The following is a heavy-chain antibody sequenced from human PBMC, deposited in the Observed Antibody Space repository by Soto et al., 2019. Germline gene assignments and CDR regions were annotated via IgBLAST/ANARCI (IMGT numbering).Heavy chain of an antibody. CDR1: GGSLSSSAYS. Sequence: QMHLQESGSGLVKPSQTLSLTCAVSGGSLSSSAYSCIWIRQPPGKGLEGLGFLYQSGSTYYNPSLKSRVTMSLDRPTNQFSLKLSSVTAAATAVYYCARELLFYDSDGFSWDAAVDILGQGTMVTVSS. CDR2: LYQSGST. V-gene: IGHV4-30-2*01. CDR3: ARELLFYDSDGFSWDAAVDI. D-gene: IGHD3-22*01. J-gene: IGHJ3*02.